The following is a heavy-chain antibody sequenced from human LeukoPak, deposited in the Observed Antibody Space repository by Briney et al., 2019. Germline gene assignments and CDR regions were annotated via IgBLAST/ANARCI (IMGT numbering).Heavy chain of an antibody. Sequence: SETLSLTCAVYGGSFSGYYWSWIRQPPGKGLEWLGEINHSGSTNYNPSLKSRVTISVDTSKNQFSLKLSSVTAADTAVYYCASTSYCGGDCYSRRVEHWGQGTLVTVSS. J-gene: IGHJ4*02. V-gene: IGHV4-34*01. CDR2: INHSGST. CDR3: ASTSYCGGDCYSRRVEH. CDR1: GGSFSGYY. D-gene: IGHD2-21*02.